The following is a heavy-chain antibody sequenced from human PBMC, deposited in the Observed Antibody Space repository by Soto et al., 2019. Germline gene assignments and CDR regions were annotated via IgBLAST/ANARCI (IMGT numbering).Heavy chain of an antibody. D-gene: IGHD2-15*01. CDR3: ARGYCSGGSCFKYNYHGMDV. V-gene: IGHV1-69*12. CDR2: IIPVLGTV. J-gene: IGHJ6*02. CDR1: GGTVSSYA. Sequence: QVQLVQSGAEVKKPGSSVKVSCKASGGTVSSYAISWVRQAPGQGLEWMGGIIPVLGTVNYAQKLQGRVTITADESTSTAYMELSSLRYEDTAVYYCARGYCSGGSCFKYNYHGMDVWGQGTTVTVSS.